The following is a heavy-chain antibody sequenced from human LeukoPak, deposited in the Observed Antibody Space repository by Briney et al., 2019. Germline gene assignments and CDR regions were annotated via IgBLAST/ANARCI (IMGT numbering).Heavy chain of an antibody. J-gene: IGHJ4*02. Sequence: GGSLRLSCAASGFTFSSYWMSWVRQAPGKGLEWVANIKQDGSEKYYVDSVKGRFTISRDNAKNSLYLQMNSLRAEDTAVYYCARGAAWYYYDSSGYYFDYWGQGTLATVSS. CDR2: IKQDGSEK. CDR1: GFTFSSYW. D-gene: IGHD3-22*01. V-gene: IGHV3-7*01. CDR3: ARGAAWYYYDSSGYYFDY.